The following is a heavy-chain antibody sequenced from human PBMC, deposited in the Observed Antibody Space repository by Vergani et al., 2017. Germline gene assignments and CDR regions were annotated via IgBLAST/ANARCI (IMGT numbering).Heavy chain of an antibody. J-gene: IGHJ4*02. CDR1: GFTFSSYA. D-gene: IGHD3-22*01. CDR2: ISGSGGST. CDR3: AKNTVVVITLQYFDY. Sequence: VQLVESGGGVVQPGRSLRLSCAASGFTFSSYAMSWVRQAPGKGLEWVSAISGSGGSTYYADSVKGRFTISRDNSKNTLYLQMNSLRAEDTAVYYCAKNTVVVITLQYFDYWGQGTLVTVSS. V-gene: IGHV3-23*04.